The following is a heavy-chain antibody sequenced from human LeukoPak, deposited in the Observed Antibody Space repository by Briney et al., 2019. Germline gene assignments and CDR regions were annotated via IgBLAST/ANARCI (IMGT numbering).Heavy chain of an antibody. D-gene: IGHD2-2*01. CDR2: IYTSGST. Sequence: SQTLSLTCTVSGGSISSGSYYWSWIRQPAGKGLEWIGRIYTSGSTHCNPSLKSRVTISVDTSKNQFSLKLSSVTAADTAVYYCAREEDCSSTSCYVVWGKGTTVTVSS. CDR1: GGSISSGSYY. CDR3: AREEDCSSTSCYVV. J-gene: IGHJ6*04. V-gene: IGHV4-61*02.